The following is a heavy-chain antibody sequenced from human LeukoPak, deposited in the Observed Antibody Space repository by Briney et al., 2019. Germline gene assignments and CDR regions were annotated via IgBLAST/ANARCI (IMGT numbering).Heavy chain of an antibody. Sequence: AGGSLRLSCAASGFTFSSYAMHWVRQAPGKGLEWVAVISYDGSNKYYADSVKGRFTISRDNSKNTLYLQMNSLRAEDTAVYYCARVAGASYSSGWGLRDYWGQGTLVTVSS. D-gene: IGHD6-19*01. CDR1: GFTFSSYA. V-gene: IGHV3-30*04. CDR2: ISYDGSNK. CDR3: ARVAGASYSSGWGLRDY. J-gene: IGHJ4*02.